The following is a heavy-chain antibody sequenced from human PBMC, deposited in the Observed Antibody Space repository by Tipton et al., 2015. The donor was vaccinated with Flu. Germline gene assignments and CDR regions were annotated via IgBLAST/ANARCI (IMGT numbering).Heavy chain of an antibody. D-gene: IGHD1-26*01. Sequence: SGFTFSSYGMHWVRQAPGKGLEWVAVIWYDGSNKYYADSVKGRFTISRDNSKNTLYLQMNSLRAEDTAVYYCAKGTLGGATGSFDYWGQGTLVTVSS. J-gene: IGHJ4*02. CDR3: AKGTLGGATGSFDY. CDR1: GFTFSSYG. V-gene: IGHV3-33*06. CDR2: IWYDGSNK.